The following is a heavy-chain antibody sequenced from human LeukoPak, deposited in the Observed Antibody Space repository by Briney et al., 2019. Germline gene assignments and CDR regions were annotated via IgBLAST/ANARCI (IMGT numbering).Heavy chain of an antibody. CDR1: GFTFSSYG. D-gene: IGHD3-10*01. V-gene: IGHV3-30*02. CDR3: ASSGVYGPGSYPLYYYYYYGMDV. J-gene: IGHJ6*02. Sequence: PGGSLRLSCAASGFTFSSYGMHWVRQAPGKGLEWVAFIRYDGSNKYYADSAKGRFTISRDNSKNTLYLQMNSLRAEDTAVYYCASSGVYGPGSYPLYYYYYYGMDVWGQGTTVTVSS. CDR2: IRYDGSNK.